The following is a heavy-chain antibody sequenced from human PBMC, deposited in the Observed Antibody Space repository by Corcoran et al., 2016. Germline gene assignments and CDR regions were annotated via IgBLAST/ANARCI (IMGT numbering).Heavy chain of an antibody. CDR1: GFTVSSNY. CDR2: IYSGGST. Sequence: EVQLVESGGGLIQPGGSLRLSCAASGFTVSSNYMSWVRQAPGKGLEWVSVIYSGGSTYYADSVKGRFTISRDNSKNTLYLQMNSLRAEDTAVYYCERSGYIYGLYFDDCGQGTLVTVSA. D-gene: IGHD5-18*01. CDR3: ERSGYIYGLYFDD. J-gene: IGHJ4*02. V-gene: IGHV3-53*01.